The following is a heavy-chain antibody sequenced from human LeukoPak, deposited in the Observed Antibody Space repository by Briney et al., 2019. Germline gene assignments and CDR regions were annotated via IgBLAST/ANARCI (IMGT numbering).Heavy chain of an antibody. CDR1: GFTFSSYS. CDR3: ARGLVGATDTWGEEFDY. J-gene: IGHJ4*02. D-gene: IGHD1-26*01. Sequence: PGGSLRLSCAASGFTFSSYSMNWVRQAPGKGLEWVSYISSSSSTIYYADSVKGRFTISRDNAKNSLYLQMNSLRAEDTAVYYCARGLVGATDTWGEEFDYWGQGTLVTVSS. CDR2: ISSSSSTI. V-gene: IGHV3-48*01.